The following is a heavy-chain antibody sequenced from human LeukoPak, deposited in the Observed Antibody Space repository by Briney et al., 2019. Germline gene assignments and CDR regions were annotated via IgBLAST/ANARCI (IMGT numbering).Heavy chain of an antibody. J-gene: IGHJ5*02. V-gene: IGHV1-18*01. D-gene: IGHD5-18*01. CDR1: GYTFTSYG. CDR2: ISAYNGNT. CDR3: ARDPRALYRYGTNWFDH. Sequence: ASVKVSCKASGYTFTSYGISWVRQAPGQGLEWMGWISAYNGNTNYAQKLQGRVTMTTDTSTSTAYMELRSLRSDDTAVYYCARDPRALYRYGTNWFDHWGQGTLVTVSS.